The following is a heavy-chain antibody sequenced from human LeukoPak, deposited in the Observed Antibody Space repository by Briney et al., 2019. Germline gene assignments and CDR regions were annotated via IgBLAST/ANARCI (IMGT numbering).Heavy chain of an antibody. CDR2: IRSKANSYAT. D-gene: IGHD6-6*01. Sequence: GGSLRLSCAASGFTFSGSAMHWVRQASGKGLEWVGRIRSKANSYATAYAASVKGRFTISRDDSKNTAYLRMNSLKTEDTAVYYCTSTAARPSTYDNYYYYYYMDVWGKGTTVTVSS. V-gene: IGHV3-73*01. CDR3: TSTAARPSTYDNYYYYYYMDV. CDR1: GFTFSGSA. J-gene: IGHJ6*03.